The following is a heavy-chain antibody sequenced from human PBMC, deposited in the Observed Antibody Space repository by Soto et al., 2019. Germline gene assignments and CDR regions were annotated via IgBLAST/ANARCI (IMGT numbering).Heavy chain of an antibody. V-gene: IGHV4-39*01. J-gene: IGHJ4*02. CDR1: GGSISSSSYY. CDR2: IYYSGST. CDR3: AGLWAAGTTDY. D-gene: IGHD6-13*01. Sequence: SETLSLTCTVSGGSISSSSYYWGWIRQPPGKGLEWIGSIYYSGSTYYNPSLKSRVTISVDTSKNQFSLKLSSVTAADTAVYYCAGLWAAGTTDYWGQGTLVTVSS.